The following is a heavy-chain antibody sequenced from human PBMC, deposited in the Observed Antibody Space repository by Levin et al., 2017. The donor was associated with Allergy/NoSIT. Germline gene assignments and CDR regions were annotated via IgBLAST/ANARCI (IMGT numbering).Heavy chain of an antibody. CDR1: GFSFSNYA. Sequence: GGSLRLSCAASGFSFSNYAMHWVRQAPGKGLEWVSTISFDGSNKYYADSVKGRFTISRDNSKNTLSLYTNSLSAEDTAVYFCSSGGYCTAAICYDNWFDPWGQGTLVTVSS. CDR3: SSGGYCTAAICYDNWFDP. CDR2: ISFDGSNK. V-gene: IGHV3-30*04. J-gene: IGHJ5*02. D-gene: IGHD2-15*01.